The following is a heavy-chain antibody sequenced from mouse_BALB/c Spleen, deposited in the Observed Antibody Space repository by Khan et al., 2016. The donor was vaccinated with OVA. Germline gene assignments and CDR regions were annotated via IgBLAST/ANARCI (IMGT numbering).Heavy chain of an antibody. V-gene: IGHV3-2*02. D-gene: IGHD1-2*01. CDR1: GYSITSGYG. CDR3: ARTARIKY. J-gene: IGHJ2*01. Sequence: EVQLQEAGPGLVKPSQSLSLTCTVPGYSITSGYGWNWIRQFPGNKLEWMGYISYSGSTNYNPSLKPRTSITRDTSKNQFFLQLNSVTTEDTATYFCARTARIKYWGQGTTLTVSS. CDR2: ISYSGST.